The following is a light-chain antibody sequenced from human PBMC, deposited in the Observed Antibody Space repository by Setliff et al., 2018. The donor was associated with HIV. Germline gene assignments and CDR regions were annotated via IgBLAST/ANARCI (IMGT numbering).Light chain of an antibody. CDR2: DVT. Sequence: QSALTQPASVSGSPGQSITVSCAGTSADVGGYNYVSWYQQHPGKAPKLIIFDVTNRPSGVSSRFSGSKSVNTASLTISGPQAEDEADYYCSSYTSSYTFVFGTGTKVTVL. J-gene: IGLJ1*01. CDR1: SADVGGYNY. V-gene: IGLV2-14*01. CDR3: SSYTSSYTFV.